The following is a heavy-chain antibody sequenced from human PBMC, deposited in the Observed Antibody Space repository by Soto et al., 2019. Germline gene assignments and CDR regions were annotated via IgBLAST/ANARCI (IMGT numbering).Heavy chain of an antibody. J-gene: IGHJ4*02. V-gene: IGHV4-34*01. D-gene: IGHD6-6*01. CDR1: GGSFSGYY. Sequence: QVQLQQWGAGLLKPSETLSLTCAVYGGSFSGYYWSWIRQPPGKGLEWIGEINHSGSTNYNPSLKSRVTISVDTSKNQFSLKLSSVTAADTAVYYCARARGGSSSRFDYWGQGTLVTVSS. CDR3: ARARGGSSSRFDY. CDR2: INHSGST.